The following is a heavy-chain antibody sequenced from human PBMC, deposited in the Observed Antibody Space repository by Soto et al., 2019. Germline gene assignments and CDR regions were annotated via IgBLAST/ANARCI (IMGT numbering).Heavy chain of an antibody. CDR2: VYYTGST. D-gene: IGHD6-19*01. J-gene: IGHJ4*02. CDR3: ARSVAVPGAHIDH. V-gene: IGHV4-59*01. Sequence: SETLSLTCSVSGGSISGSYWSWIRQSPGKGLEWLGYVYYTGSTNYSPSLRSRVSISVDTSKNEFSLRLSSVTAADTAVYFCARSVAVPGAHIDHWGQGTQVTVSS. CDR1: GGSISGSY.